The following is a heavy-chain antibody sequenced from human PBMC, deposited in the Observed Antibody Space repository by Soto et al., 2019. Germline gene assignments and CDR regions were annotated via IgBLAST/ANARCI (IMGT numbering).Heavy chain of an antibody. CDR1: GFTFDNYV. J-gene: IGHJ4*02. CDR2: ISRSGDTS. D-gene: IGHD2-15*01. V-gene: IGHV3-23*01. Sequence: GGSLRLSCAASGFTFDNYVMTWVRQAPGKGLEWVSAISRSGDTSYYADSAKGRFTISRDNSKSRLYLEMSSLRAEDTALYYCGKDALVGGGISAFDYWGQGILVTVSS. CDR3: GKDALVGGGISAFDY.